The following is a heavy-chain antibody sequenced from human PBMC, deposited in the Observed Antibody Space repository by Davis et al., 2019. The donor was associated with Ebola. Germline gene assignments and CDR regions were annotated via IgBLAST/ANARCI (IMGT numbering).Heavy chain of an antibody. CDR3: AREEYDILTAYFLFDY. D-gene: IGHD3-9*01. V-gene: IGHV3-48*02. CDR1: GFTFSSYS. CDR2: ISSSSSTI. J-gene: IGHJ4*02. Sequence: PGGSLRLSCAASGFTFSSYSMNWVRQAPGKGLEWVSYISSSSSTIYYADSVKGRFTISRDNAKNSLYLQMNSLRDEDTAVYYCAREEYDILTAYFLFDYWGQGTLVTVSS.